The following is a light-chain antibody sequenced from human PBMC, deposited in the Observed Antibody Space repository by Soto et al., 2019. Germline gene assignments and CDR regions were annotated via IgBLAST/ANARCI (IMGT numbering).Light chain of an antibody. CDR2: WAS. Sequence: DIVMTQSPDSLAVSLGERATINCKSSQSVLYSSNNKNYLAWYQQKPGQPPKLLIYWASTRESGVPDRFSGSGSGTDFTLTISSLQAEDVAVYYCQQYYSTHWTFGQGTKVDMK. V-gene: IGKV4-1*01. CDR3: QQYYSTHWT. J-gene: IGKJ1*01. CDR1: QSVLYSSNNKNY.